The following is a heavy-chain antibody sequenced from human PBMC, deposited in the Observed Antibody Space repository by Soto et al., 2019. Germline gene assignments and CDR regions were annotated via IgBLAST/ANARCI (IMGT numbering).Heavy chain of an antibody. Sequence: QVQLVQSGAEVKKPGASVKVSCKASGYTFTGYYMHWVRQAPGQGLEWMGWINPNSGGTNYAQKCQGWVTRTRETSISTAYRELSRLRSDDTAVYYCARGRGGRGYCSGGSCYTYYFDYWGQGTLVTVSS. V-gene: IGHV1-2*04. CDR2: INPNSGGT. J-gene: IGHJ4*02. D-gene: IGHD2-15*01. CDR3: ARGRGGRGYCSGGSCYTYYFDY. CDR1: GYTFTGYY.